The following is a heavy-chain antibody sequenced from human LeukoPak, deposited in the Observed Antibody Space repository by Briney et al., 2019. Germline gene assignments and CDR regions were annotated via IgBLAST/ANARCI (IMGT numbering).Heavy chain of an antibody. Sequence: PGGSLRLSCAASGFTFDDYAMHWVRQAPGKGLEWVSGISWNSGSIGYADSVKGRFTISRDNAKNSLYLQMNSLRAEDMALYYCAKDYYVDGSGDSAFDIWGQGTMVTVSS. CDR3: AKDYYVDGSGDSAFDI. D-gene: IGHD3-10*01. CDR2: ISWNSGSI. V-gene: IGHV3-9*03. J-gene: IGHJ3*02. CDR1: GFTFDDYA.